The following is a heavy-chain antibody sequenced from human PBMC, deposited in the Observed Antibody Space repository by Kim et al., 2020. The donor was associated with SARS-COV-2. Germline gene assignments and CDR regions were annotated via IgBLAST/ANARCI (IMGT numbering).Heavy chain of an antibody. V-gene: IGHV4-59*01. D-gene: IGHD6-19*01. CDR2: IYYSGST. Sequence: SETLSLTCTVSGGSISSYYWSWIRQPPGKGLEWIGYIYYSGSTNYNPSLKSRVTISVDTSKNQFSLKLSSVTAADTAVYYCVRALEGYSSGWYFDYWGQGTLVTVSS. CDR3: VRALEGYSSGWYFDY. CDR1: GGSISSYY. J-gene: IGHJ4*02.